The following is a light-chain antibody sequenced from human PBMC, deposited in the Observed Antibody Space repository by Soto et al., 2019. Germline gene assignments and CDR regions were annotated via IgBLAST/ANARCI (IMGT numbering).Light chain of an antibody. CDR1: QSVSSY. V-gene: IGKV3-11*01. J-gene: IGKJ1*01. CDR3: QQRSNWPPT. CDR2: DAS. Sequence: EIVLTQSPATLSLSPGERATLSCRVSQSVSSYLAWYQQKPGQAPRLLIYDASNRATGIPARFSGSGSGTAFTLTISSLEPEDFAVYYCQQRSNWPPTFGQGTKVEIK.